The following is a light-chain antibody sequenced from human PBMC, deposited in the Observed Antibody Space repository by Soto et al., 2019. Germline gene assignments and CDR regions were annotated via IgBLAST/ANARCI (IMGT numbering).Light chain of an antibody. Sequence: LSASVVDRVTITCRASQAIRTALGWYQQKPGKPPKLLIYDASSLESGVPSRFSGSGSGTEFTLTISSLQPDDFATYYCQQYNSYSTFGQGTKVDIK. V-gene: IGKV1-13*02. CDR1: QAIRTA. CDR3: QQYNSYST. CDR2: DAS. J-gene: IGKJ1*01.